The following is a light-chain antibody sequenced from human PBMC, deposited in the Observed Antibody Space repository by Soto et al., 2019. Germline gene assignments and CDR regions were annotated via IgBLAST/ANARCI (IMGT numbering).Light chain of an antibody. J-gene: IGLJ1*01. V-gene: IGLV2-14*01. Sequence: QSALTQPASVSGSPGQSITISCTGTSSDVGGYNYVSWYQQHPGKAPKLMIYEVSNRPSRVSNRFSGSKSGNTAYLTISGLQAEDEADYYCSSYTSSSTYVFGTGTKVTVL. CDR3: SSYTSSSTYV. CDR1: SSDVGGYNY. CDR2: EVS.